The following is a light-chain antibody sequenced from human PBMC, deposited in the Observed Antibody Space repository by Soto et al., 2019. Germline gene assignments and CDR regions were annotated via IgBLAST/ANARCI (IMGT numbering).Light chain of an antibody. J-gene: IGLJ1*01. CDR1: SSDVGGYNY. V-gene: IGLV2-14*03. CDR3: SSYTSSSTLGV. CDR2: DVS. Sequence: QSVLTQPASVSGSPGQSITIFCTGTSSDVGGYNYVSWYQQHPGSAPKLMIYDVSNRPSGVSNRFSGSKSGNTASLTISGLQAEDEADYYCSSYTSSSTLGVFGTGTKVTVL.